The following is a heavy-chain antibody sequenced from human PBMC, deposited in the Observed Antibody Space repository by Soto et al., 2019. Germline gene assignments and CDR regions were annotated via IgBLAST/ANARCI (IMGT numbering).Heavy chain of an antibody. Sequence: PGGSLRLSCAASGFTFSSYGMHWVRQAPGKGLEWVAVIWYDGSNKYYADSVKGRFTISRDNSKNTLYLQMNSLRAEDTAVYYCATLGLGGTTDMDVWGQGTTVTVSS. J-gene: IGHJ6*02. CDR2: IWYDGSNK. CDR3: ATLGLGGTTDMDV. V-gene: IGHV3-33*01. D-gene: IGHD1-7*01. CDR1: GFTFSSYG.